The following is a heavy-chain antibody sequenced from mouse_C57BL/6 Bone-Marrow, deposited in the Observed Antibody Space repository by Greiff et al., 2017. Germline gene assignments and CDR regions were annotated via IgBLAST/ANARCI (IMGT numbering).Heavy chain of an antibody. CDR2: IYPRSGNT. CDR1: GYTFTSYG. J-gene: IGHJ2*01. D-gene: IGHD2-1*01. V-gene: IGHV1-81*01. Sequence: VQGVESGAELARPGASVKLSCKASGYTFTSYGISWVKQRTGQGLEWIGEIYPRSGNTYYNEKFKGKATLTADKSSSTAYMELRSLTSEDSAVYFCARWIYYGNWVFDYWGQGTTLTVSS. CDR3: ARWIYYGNWVFDY.